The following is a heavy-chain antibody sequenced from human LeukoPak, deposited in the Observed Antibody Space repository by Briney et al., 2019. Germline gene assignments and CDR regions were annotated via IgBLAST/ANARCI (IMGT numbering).Heavy chain of an antibody. Sequence: SVKVSCKASGGTFSSYAISWVRQAPGQGLEWMGRIIPIFGTANYAQKFQGRVTSTTDESTSAAYMELSSLRSEDTAVYYCARVDGHQGAYGDYPLGYWGQGTLVTVSS. CDR3: ARVDGHQGAYGDYPLGY. V-gene: IGHV1-69*05. CDR1: GGTFSSYA. CDR2: IIPIFGTA. D-gene: IGHD4-17*01. J-gene: IGHJ4*02.